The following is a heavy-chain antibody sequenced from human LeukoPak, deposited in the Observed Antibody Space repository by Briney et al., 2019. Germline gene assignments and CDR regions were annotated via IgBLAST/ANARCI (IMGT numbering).Heavy chain of an antibody. CDR2: IYSGGST. J-gene: IGHJ4*02. D-gene: IGHD3-22*01. Sequence: GGSLRLSYAASGFTVSSNYMSWVRQAPGKGLEWVSVIYSGGSTYYADSVKGRFTISRDNSKNTVYLQMNSLRAEDTAVYYCARDLNYDSAYWGQGTLVTVSS. CDR3: ARDLNYDSAY. V-gene: IGHV3-53*01. CDR1: GFTVSSNY.